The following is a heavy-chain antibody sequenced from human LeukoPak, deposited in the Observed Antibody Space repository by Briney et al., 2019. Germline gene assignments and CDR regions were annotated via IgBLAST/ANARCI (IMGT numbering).Heavy chain of an antibody. Sequence: GASVKVSCKASGYTFTSYGISWVRQAPGQGLEWMGWISAYNGNTNYAQKLQGRVTMTTDTSTSTAYVELRSLRSDDTAVYYCAREGSADYYYYYMDVWGKGTTVTVSS. J-gene: IGHJ6*03. CDR2: ISAYNGNT. CDR3: AREGSADYYYYYMDV. D-gene: IGHD6-6*01. V-gene: IGHV1-18*01. CDR1: GYTFTSYG.